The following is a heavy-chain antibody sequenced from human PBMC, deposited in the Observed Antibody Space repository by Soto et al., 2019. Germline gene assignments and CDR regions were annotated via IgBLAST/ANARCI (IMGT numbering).Heavy chain of an antibody. Sequence: QITLKESGPTLVKPTQTLTLTCTFSGFSLSTSGVGVGWIRQPPGKALEWLALIYWDDEKRNSPSVKSRLTITKDTSKNKVVLTMTNMDPVDTATYYCTHRRGGIFDYWGQGTLVTVSS. J-gene: IGHJ4*02. CDR3: THRRGGIFDY. CDR1: GFSLSTSGVG. CDR2: IYWDDEK. V-gene: IGHV2-5*02. D-gene: IGHD2-15*01.